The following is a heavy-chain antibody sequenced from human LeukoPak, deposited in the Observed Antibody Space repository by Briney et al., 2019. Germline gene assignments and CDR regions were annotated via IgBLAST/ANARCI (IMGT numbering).Heavy chain of an antibody. V-gene: IGHV4-38-2*02. Sequence: KPSETLSLTCTVSGYSISSGYYWGWIRQPPGKGLEWIGSIYYSGSTYYNPSLKSRVTISVDTSKNQFSLKLSSVTAADTAVYYCARVYSSGWYHAEYFQHWGQGTLVTVSS. J-gene: IGHJ1*01. D-gene: IGHD6-19*01. CDR1: GYSISSGYY. CDR3: ARVYSSGWYHAEYFQH. CDR2: IYYSGST.